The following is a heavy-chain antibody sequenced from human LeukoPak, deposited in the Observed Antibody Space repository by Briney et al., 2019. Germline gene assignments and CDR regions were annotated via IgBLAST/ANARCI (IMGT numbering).Heavy chain of an antibody. V-gene: IGHV4-61*02. J-gene: IGHJ6*03. CDR2: IYTSGST. Sequence: SQTLSLTCTVSGGSISSGSYYWSWIRQPAGKGLEWIGRIYTSGSTNYNPSLKSRVTISVDTSKNQFSLKLSSVTAADTAVYYCASPAMAFIDQGRYNYYYYMDVWGKGTTVTVSS. CDR1: GGSISSGSYY. D-gene: IGHD5-18*01. CDR3: ASPAMAFIDQGRYNYYYYMDV.